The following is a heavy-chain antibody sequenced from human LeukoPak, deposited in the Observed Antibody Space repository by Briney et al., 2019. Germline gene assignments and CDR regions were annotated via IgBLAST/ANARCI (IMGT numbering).Heavy chain of an antibody. CDR2: INPSGGST. Sequence: ASVKVSCKASGYTFTSYYMHWVRQAPGQGLEWMGIINPSGGSTSYAQKFQGRVTMTRDTSTSTVYMELSSLKASDTAMYYCARLVPGGVDSSSYFGAFDIWGQGTMVTVSS. CDR1: GYTFTSYY. V-gene: IGHV1-46*01. CDR3: ARLVPGGVDSSSYFGAFDI. J-gene: IGHJ3*02. D-gene: IGHD3-22*01.